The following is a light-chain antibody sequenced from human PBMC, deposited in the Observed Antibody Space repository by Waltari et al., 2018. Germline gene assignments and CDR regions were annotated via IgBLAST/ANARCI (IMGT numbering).Light chain of an antibody. CDR3: CTYVGRTTFHVT. J-gene: IGLJ2*01. CDR2: EDN. Sequence: QSALTQPASVSGSPGQSITISCTGTISDVGTYTLVSWYQQHPGKAPKLIIYEDNKRPSGVSDRLSGSKSGNTASLTISGLQAEDEADYYCCTYVGRTTFHVTFGGGTKLTVL. CDR1: ISDVGTYTL. V-gene: IGLV2-23*02.